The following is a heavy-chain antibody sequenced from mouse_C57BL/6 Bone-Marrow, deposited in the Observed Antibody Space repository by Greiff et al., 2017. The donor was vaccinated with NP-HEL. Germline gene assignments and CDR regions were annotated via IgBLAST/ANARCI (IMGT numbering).Heavy chain of an antibody. CDR2: INPNYGTT. J-gene: IGHJ3*01. CDR3: ARSGYSEPFAY. Sequence: EVKVVESGPELVKPGASVKISCKASGYSFTDYNMNWVKQSNGKSLEWIGVINPNYGTTSYNQKFKGKATLTVDQSSSTAYMQLNSLTSEDSAVYYCARSGYSEPFAYWGQGTLVTVSA. D-gene: IGHD2-12*01. CDR1: GYSFTDYN. V-gene: IGHV1-39*01.